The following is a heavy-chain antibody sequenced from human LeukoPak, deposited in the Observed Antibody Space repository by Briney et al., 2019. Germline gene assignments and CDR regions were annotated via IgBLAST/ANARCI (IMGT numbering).Heavy chain of an antibody. J-gene: IGHJ5*02. D-gene: IGHD3-22*01. CDR3: AREGTTYYYDTSGYRPPSGS. CDR2: IYHSGST. CDR1: GYSISTGYY. V-gene: IGHV4-38-2*02. Sequence: PSETLSLTCTVSGYSISTGYYWGWIRQPPGKGLEWTGSIYHSGSTYYNPSLKSRVTISVYTSKNQFSLKLSSVTAADTAVYYCAREGTTYYYDTSGYRPPSGSWGQGTLVTVSS.